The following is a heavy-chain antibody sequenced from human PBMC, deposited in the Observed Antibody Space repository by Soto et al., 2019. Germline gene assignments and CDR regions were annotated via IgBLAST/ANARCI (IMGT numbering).Heavy chain of an antibody. D-gene: IGHD2-15*01. CDR1: VYTFTCYY. V-gene: IGHV1-2*02. J-gene: IGHJ5*02. CDR2: INPNSGGT. CDR3: ASLGLHCSGGSCHDWFDH. Sequence: GXSVKVSCKASVYTFTCYYMHWVRQAPGQGLEWMGWINPNSGGTNYAQKFQGRVTMTRDTSISTAYMELSRLRSDDTAVYYCASLGLHCSGGSCHDWFDHWGQGTLVTVSS.